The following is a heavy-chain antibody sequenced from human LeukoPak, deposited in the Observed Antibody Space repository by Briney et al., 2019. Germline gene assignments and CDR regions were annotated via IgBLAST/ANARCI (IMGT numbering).Heavy chain of an antibody. CDR2: INPNSGGT. J-gene: IGHJ5*02. D-gene: IGHD6-13*01. CDR1: GYTFTGYY. V-gene: IGHV1-2*02. Sequence: ASVKVSCKASGYTFTGYYMHWVRQAPGQGLEWMGWINPNSGGTNYAQKFQGRATMTRDTSISTAYMELSRLRSDDTAVYYCARVSSSWYNWFDPWGQGTLVTVSS. CDR3: ARVSSSWYNWFDP.